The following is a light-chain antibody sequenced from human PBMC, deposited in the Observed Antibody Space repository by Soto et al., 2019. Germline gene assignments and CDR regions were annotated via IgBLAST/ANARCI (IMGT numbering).Light chain of an antibody. J-gene: IGKJ4*01. Sequence: PGERGTLSLTASQSVSSYLAWYQQKPGQAPRLLIYDTSIRATGVPARFSGSRSGAEFTLTISSLQSEDFAVYYCQHYVTWPLTFGGGTKVDIK. CDR2: DTS. CDR1: QSVSSY. CDR3: QHYVTWPLT. V-gene: IGKV3-15*01.